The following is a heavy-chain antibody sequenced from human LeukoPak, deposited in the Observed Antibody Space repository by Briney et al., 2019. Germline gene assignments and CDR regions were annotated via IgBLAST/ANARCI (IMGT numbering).Heavy chain of an antibody. J-gene: IGHJ4*02. CDR3: AKGSSGARPYFFDY. CDR1: GFTFSTYS. CDR2: ISSSSSTI. Sequence: PGGSLRLSCAASGFTFSTYSMNWVRQAPGKGLEWVSYISSSSSTIYYADSVKGRFTISRDNSKNTLYLQVNSLRAEDTAVYYCAKGSSGARPYFFDYWGQGTLITVSS. V-gene: IGHV3-48*01.